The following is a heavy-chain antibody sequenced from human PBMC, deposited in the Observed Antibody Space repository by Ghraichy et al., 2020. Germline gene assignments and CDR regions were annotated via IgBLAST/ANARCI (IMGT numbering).Heavy chain of an antibody. CDR2: IYTSGST. V-gene: IGHV4-4*07. CDR1: GGSISSYY. Sequence: SQTLSLTCTVSGGSISSYYWSWIRQPAGKGLEWIGRIYTSGSTNYNPSLKSRVTMSVDTSKNQFSLKLSSVTAADTAVYYCARGFNPQYYYYCGMDVWGQGTTVTVSS. J-gene: IGHJ6*02. CDR3: ARGFNPQYYYYCGMDV. D-gene: IGHD1-14*01.